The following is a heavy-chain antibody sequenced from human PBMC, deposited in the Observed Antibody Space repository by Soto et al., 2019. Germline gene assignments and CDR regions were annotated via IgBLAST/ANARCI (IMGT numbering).Heavy chain of an antibody. D-gene: IGHD1-1*01. J-gene: IGHJ4*02. Sequence: SQTLSLTCAISRDRVSSNSAASNWIRQSPSRGLEWLGRTYYRSKWYNDYAVTVKSRITINPDTTKHRFNLQANSVTPKDTAVSCCAGDQTELNYDYWGKGTLVTVSS. CDR1: RDRVSSNSAA. CDR3: AGDQTELNYDY. CDR2: TYYRSKWYN. V-gene: IGHV6-1*01.